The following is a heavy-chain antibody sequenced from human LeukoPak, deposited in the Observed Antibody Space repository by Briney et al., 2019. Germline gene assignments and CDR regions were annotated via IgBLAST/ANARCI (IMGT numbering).Heavy chain of an antibody. Sequence: SVKVSCKASGGTFSSYAISWVRQAPGQGLEWMGGIIPIFGTANYAQKFQGRVTITADESTSIAYMELSSLRSEDTAVYYCARGGYSYGLPLGYWGQGTLVTVSS. CDR1: GGTFSSYA. J-gene: IGHJ4*02. CDR3: ARGGYSYGLPLGY. CDR2: IIPIFGTA. D-gene: IGHD5-18*01. V-gene: IGHV1-69*01.